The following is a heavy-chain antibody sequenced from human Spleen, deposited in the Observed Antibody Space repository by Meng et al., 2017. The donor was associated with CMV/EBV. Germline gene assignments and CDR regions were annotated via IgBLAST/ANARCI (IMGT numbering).Heavy chain of an antibody. CDR1: GYSFTNYW. J-gene: IGHJ4*02. Sequence: GGSLRLSCKGSGYSFTNYWIGWVRQMPGKGLEWMGIINPADSDTRYSPSFQGQVTISADKSISTAYLQWSSLKASDTAMYYCARLGSCSGGSCYSGGEYWGQGTLVTVSS. D-gene: IGHD2-15*01. CDR2: INPADSDT. CDR3: ARLGSCSGGSCYSGGEY. V-gene: IGHV5-51*01.